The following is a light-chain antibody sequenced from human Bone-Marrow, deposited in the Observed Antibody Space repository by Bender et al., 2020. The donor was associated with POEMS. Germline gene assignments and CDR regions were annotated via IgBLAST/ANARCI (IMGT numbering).Light chain of an antibody. CDR3: SSYRSGSTLWV. CDR2: EVT. V-gene: IGLV2-14*02. Sequence: QSALTQPASVSGSPGQSVTISCSGSNSDVGDYNLVSWYQQYPGKAPKLMIYEVTQRPAGVSYRFSGSKSGNTASLTISGLQAEDEANYYCSSYRSGSTLWVFGGGTKLTVL. J-gene: IGLJ3*02. CDR1: NSDVGDYNL.